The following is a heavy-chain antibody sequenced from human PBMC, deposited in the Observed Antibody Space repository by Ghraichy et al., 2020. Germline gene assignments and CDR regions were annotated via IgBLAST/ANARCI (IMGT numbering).Heavy chain of an antibody. CDR1: GFSVSSYP. CDR2: LSSRGKEK. CDR3: AREAPDAFDI. J-gene: IGHJ3*02. V-gene: IGHV3-30*04. Sequence: GGSLRLSCVASGFSVSSYPMHWVRQAPGKGLEWVSTLSSRGKEKYYPDSVKGRFTISRDTFANTLSLEMNRLRPDDTAVYYCAREAPDAFDIWGRGTMVTVSS.